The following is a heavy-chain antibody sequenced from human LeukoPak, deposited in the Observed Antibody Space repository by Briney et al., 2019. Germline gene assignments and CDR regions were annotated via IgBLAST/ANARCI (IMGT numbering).Heavy chain of an antibody. J-gene: IGHJ4*02. Sequence: PSQTLSLTCTVSGGSISSGGYYWSWIRQPPGKGLEWIGYIYYSGSTYYNPSLKSRVTISVDTSKNQFSLKLSSVTAADTAVYYCARVYSSGWYPYYFDYWGQGTLVTVSS. CDR2: IYYSGST. CDR1: GGSISSGGYY. CDR3: ARVYSSGWYPYYFDY. D-gene: IGHD6-19*01. V-gene: IGHV4-30-4*01.